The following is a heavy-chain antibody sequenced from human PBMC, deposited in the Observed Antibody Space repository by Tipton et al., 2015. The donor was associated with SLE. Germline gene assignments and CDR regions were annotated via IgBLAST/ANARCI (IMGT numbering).Heavy chain of an antibody. V-gene: IGHV4-34*01. CDR2: INHSGSS. CDR1: GGSFSGYY. CDR3: ARLRISGVLTGSYEYGMDV. J-gene: IGHJ6*02. Sequence: TLSLTCVVHGGSFSGYYWSWFRQPPGKGLGWIGEINHSGSSNSNPPLKSRVTMSVDTSKNQFSLNLTSVTAADTAVYYCARLRISGVLTGSYEYGMDVWGQGTAVTVSS. D-gene: IGHD3-3*01.